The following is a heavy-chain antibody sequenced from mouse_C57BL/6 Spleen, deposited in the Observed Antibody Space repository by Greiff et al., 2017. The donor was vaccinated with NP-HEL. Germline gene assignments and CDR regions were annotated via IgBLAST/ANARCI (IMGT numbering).Heavy chain of an antibody. CDR2: IDPSDSET. CDR1: GYTFTSYW. Sequence: VKLQQPGAELVRPGSSVKLSCKASGYTFTSYWMHWVKQRPIQGLEWIGNIDPSDSETHYNQKFKDKATLTVDKSSSTAYMQLSSLTSEDSAVYYCARTRDYGSSYAMDYWGQGTSVTVSS. J-gene: IGHJ4*01. V-gene: IGHV1-52*01. D-gene: IGHD1-1*01. CDR3: ARTRDYGSSYAMDY.